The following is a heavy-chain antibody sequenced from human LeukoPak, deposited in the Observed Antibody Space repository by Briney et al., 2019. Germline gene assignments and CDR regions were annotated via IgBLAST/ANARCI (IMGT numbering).Heavy chain of an antibody. CDR3: ARIITMIVVVGGY. V-gene: IGHV3-30*02. J-gene: IGHJ4*02. CDR1: GFTFSSYG. CDR2: IRYDGSNK. Sequence: GGSLRLSCAASGFTFSSYGMHWVRQAPGKGLEWAAFIRYDGSNKYYADSVKGRFTISRDNSKNTLYLQMNSLRAEDTAVYYCARIITMIVVVGGYWGQGTLVTVSS. D-gene: IGHD3-22*01.